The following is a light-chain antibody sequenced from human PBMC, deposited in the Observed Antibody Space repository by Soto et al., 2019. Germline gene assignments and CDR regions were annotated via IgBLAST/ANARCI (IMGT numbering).Light chain of an antibody. Sequence: DIQVTQSPSTLSASVGDSVTISCRASQIISNWLAWYQQKPGKAPKLLFYKASTLESGVPSRFSGSESGADFTLTISGLQPDDFATYYCQPYNTFLLTFGPGTKVDLK. CDR2: KAS. V-gene: IGKV1-5*03. J-gene: IGKJ3*01. CDR3: QPYNTFLLT. CDR1: QIISNW.